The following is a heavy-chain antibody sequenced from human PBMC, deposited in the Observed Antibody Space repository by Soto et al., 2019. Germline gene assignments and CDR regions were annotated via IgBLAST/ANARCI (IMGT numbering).Heavy chain of an antibody. Sequence: SETLSLTCAVYGGSFSGDYWSWIRQPPGKGLEWIGEINHSGSTNYNPSLKSRVTISVDTSKNQFSLKLSSVTAADTAVYYCARASRCSSSSCHHPFDYWGRGTLVTVSS. V-gene: IGHV4-34*01. CDR1: GGSFSGDY. CDR2: INHSGST. J-gene: IGHJ4*02. CDR3: ARASRCSSSSCHHPFDY. D-gene: IGHD2-2*01.